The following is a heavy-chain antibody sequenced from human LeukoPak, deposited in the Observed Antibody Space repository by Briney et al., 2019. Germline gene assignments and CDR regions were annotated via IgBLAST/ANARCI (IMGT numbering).Heavy chain of an antibody. D-gene: IGHD3-22*01. CDR2: VRTKGNGYAT. Sequence: GGPLRLSCAASGFTFSGSAIHWVRQASGKGLEWVARVRTKGNGYATQYAAPVKGRFTISRDDSKNTAYLQMNSLKTEDTAVYFCSSYDNSGYYYRNYWGQGTLVTVSS. CDR1: GFTFSGSA. CDR3: SSYDNSGYYYRNY. V-gene: IGHV3-73*01. J-gene: IGHJ4*02.